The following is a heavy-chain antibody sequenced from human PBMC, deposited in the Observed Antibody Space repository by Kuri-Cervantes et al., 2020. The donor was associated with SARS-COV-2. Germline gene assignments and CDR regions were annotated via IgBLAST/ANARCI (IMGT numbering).Heavy chain of an antibody. Sequence: ASVKVSCKASGYTFTSYGISWVRQAPGQGLEWMGWISAYNGNTNYAQKLQGRVTMTTDTSTSTAYMELRSPRSDDTAVYYCARVPYSPLRRDDYYYDSSVPWYYYYGMDVWGQGTTVTVSS. CDR1: GYTFTSYG. CDR2: ISAYNGNT. D-gene: IGHD3-22*01. V-gene: IGHV1-18*04. CDR3: ARVPYSPLRRDDYYYDSSVPWYYYYGMDV. J-gene: IGHJ6*02.